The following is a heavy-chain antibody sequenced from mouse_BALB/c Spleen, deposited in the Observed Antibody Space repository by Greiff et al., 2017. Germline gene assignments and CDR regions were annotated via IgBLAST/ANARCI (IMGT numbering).Heavy chain of an antibody. CDR1: GYTFTSYW. CDR3: ARYYRYFDY. V-gene: IGHV1-7*01. D-gene: IGHD2-14*01. CDR2: INPSTGYT. J-gene: IGHJ2*01. Sequence: VQRVESGAELAKPGASVKMSCKASGYTFTSYWMHWVKQRPGQGLEWIGYINPSTGYTEYNQKFKDKATLTADKSSSTAYMQLSSLTSEDSAVYYCARYYRYFDYWGQGTTLTVSS.